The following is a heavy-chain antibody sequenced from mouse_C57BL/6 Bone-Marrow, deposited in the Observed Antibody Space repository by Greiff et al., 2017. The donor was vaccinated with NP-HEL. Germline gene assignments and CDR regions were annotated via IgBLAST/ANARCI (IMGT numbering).Heavy chain of an antibody. CDR2: INPNNGGT. J-gene: IGHJ1*03. Sequence: EVKLMESGPELVKPGASVKIPCKASGYTFTDYNMDWVKQSHGKSLEWIGDINPNNGGTIYNQKFKGKATLTVDKSSSTAYMELRSLTSEDTAVYYCARLGYSNYVDWYFDVWGTGTTVTVSS. CDR3: ARLGYSNYVDWYFDV. V-gene: IGHV1-18*01. CDR1: GYTFTDYN. D-gene: IGHD2-5*01.